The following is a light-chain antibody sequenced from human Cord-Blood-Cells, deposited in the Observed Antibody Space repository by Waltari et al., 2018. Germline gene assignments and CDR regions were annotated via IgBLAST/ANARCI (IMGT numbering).Light chain of an antibody. J-gene: IGLJ2*01. V-gene: IGLV2-14*03. Sequence: QSALTQPASVSGSPGQSITIPCTGTSRDVGRSTHVSWYQHHPGKAPKPMNYDVSKRPSGVSNRFSGYKSGNTASLTISGLQAEDEADYYCSSYTSSSTRVFGGGTKLTVL. CDR3: SSYTSSSTRV. CDR2: DVS. CDR1: SRDVGRSTH.